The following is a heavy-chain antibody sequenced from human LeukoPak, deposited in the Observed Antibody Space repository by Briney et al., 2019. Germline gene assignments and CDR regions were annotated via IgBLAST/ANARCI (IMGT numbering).Heavy chain of an antibody. D-gene: IGHD3-10*01. J-gene: IGHJ4*02. Sequence: GRSLRLSCAASGFTFSSYGMHWVRQAPGKGPEWVAVIWYDGSNKYYADSVKGRFTISRDNSKNTLYLQMNSLRAEDTAVYYCARDGSGDYFDYWGQGTLVTVSS. CDR1: GFTFSSYG. CDR3: ARDGSGDYFDY. CDR2: IWYDGSNK. V-gene: IGHV3-33*01.